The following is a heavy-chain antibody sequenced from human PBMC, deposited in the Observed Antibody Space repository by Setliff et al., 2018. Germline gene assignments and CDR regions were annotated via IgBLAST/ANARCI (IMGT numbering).Heavy chain of an antibody. CDR3: ARDQGSYGYRAFDS. J-gene: IGHJ4*02. V-gene: IGHV3-21*01. CDR2: LSSANNYI. Sequence: PGGSLRLSCAASGFAFASYNMIWVRQAPGKGLEWVSFLSSANNYIVYADSVKGRFTISRDKSKNTLYLHLSSLRAEDTAVYYCARDQGSYGYRAFDSWGQGALVTVSS. D-gene: IGHD3-16*01. CDR1: GFAFASYN.